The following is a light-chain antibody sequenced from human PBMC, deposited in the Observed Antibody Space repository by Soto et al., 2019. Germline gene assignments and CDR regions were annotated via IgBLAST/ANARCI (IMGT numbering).Light chain of an antibody. V-gene: IGKV1-39*01. Sequence: IQMTQSPSSLSASVGDRVIITCRSDHSINNYLNWYQQRPGKVPKLLIYAASTLQSGVPSRFSGSGSGRVFTLTINSLQPEGFATYYCQQSYSTLGTFGRGTKVDIK. CDR1: HSINNY. CDR3: QQSYSTLGT. J-gene: IGKJ2*01. CDR2: AAS.